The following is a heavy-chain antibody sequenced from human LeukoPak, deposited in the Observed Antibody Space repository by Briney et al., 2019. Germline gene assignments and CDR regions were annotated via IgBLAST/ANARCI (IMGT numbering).Heavy chain of an antibody. V-gene: IGHV4-59*01. CDR1: GGSISSYY. J-gene: IGHJ4*02. D-gene: IGHD3/OR15-3a*01. CDR2: IYYSGST. Sequence: PSETLSLTCTVSGGSISSYYWSWIRQPPGKGLEWIGYIYYSGSTNYNPSLKSRVTISVDTSKNQFSLKLSSGTAADTAVYYCARSHSVWTSFDYWGQGTLVTVSS. CDR3: ARSHSVWTSFDY.